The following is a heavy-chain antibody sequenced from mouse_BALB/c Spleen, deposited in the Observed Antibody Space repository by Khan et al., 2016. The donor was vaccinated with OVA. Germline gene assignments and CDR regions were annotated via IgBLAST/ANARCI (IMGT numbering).Heavy chain of an antibody. CDR3: TANGDVAWFAY. V-gene: IGHV1S135*01. CDR2: IDPFSGDT. CDR1: GYSFTTYY. D-gene: IGHD2-13*01. J-gene: IGHJ3*01. Sequence: EVQLQESGPELMKPGTSVKISCKASGYSFTTYYIHWVMQSHGKSLEWIGYIDPFSGDTTFNQKFKGKATLTVDKSSSTAYIHLSNLTSEDSAIXYCTANGDVAWFAYWGQGTLVTVSA.